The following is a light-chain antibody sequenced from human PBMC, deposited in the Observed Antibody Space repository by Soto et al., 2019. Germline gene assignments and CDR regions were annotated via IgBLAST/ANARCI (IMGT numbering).Light chain of an antibody. J-gene: IGLJ3*02. V-gene: IGLV2-8*01. CDR3: SSYGGSKV. CDR1: SSDVAFYNY. Sequence: QSALTQPPSASGSPGQSVTISCTGTSSDVAFYNYVSWYQQYPGKAPKLIIYEVNKRPSGVPDRFSGSKSGNTASLTVSGLQAEDEADYYCSSYGGSKVFGGGTQLTVL. CDR2: EVN.